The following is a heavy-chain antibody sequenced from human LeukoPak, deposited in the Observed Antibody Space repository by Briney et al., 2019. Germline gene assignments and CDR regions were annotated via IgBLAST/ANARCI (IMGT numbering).Heavy chain of an antibody. D-gene: IGHD2-15*01. CDR1: GFTFDDYG. CDR2: INWNGGST. V-gene: IGHV3-20*04. CDR3: AREVRGGDTDSGSPGNPIDY. J-gene: IGHJ4*02. Sequence: GGSLRLSCAASGFTFDDYGMGWVRQAPGKGLEWVSGINWNGGSTGYADSVKGRFTISRDNAKNSLYLQMNSLRAEDTALYYCAREVRGGDTDSGSPGNPIDYWGQGTLVTVSS.